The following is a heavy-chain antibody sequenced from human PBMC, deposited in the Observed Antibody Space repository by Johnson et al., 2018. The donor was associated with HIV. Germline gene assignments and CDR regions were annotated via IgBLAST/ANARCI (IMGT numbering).Heavy chain of an antibody. CDR1: GFNFSTYG. CDR2: IYRGGST. J-gene: IGHJ3*02. V-gene: IGHV3-NL1*01. CDR3: ARWVIAARSYGAFDI. D-gene: IGHD6-6*01. Sequence: QVQLVESGGGVVQPGTSLRLSCAASGFNFSTYGMHCVRQAPGKGLEWVAVIYRGGSTSYADSVKSRFTISSDNSKNTLYLQMNSLRAEDTAVDYCARWVIAARSYGAFDIWGQGTMVTVSS.